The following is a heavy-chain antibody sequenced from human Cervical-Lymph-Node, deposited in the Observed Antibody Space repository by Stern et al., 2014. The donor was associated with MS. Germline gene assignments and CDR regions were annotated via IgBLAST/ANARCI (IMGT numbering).Heavy chain of an antibody. V-gene: IGHV1-69*01. Sequence: QVQLVQSGAEVKKPGSSVKVSCKSSGETFSSDAISWVRQAPGQGLEWVGGIIPMTEIANYAQKFQGRVTITADEATSTAYMDLSGLRSDDTAVYYCARGGSSWYSDFWGQGTLVTVSS. J-gene: IGHJ4*02. CDR2: IIPMTEIA. CDR1: GETFSSDA. D-gene: IGHD6-13*01. CDR3: ARGGSSWYSDF.